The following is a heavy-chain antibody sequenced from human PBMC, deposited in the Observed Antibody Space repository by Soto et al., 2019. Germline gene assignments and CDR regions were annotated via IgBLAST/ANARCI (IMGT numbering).Heavy chain of an antibody. V-gene: IGHV3-7*03. D-gene: IGHD6-19*01. CDR2: IKQDGSEK. CDR3: AKESGIAVAGSDIDY. Sequence: EVQLVESGGGLVQPGGSLRLSCAASGFTFSSYWMSWVRQAPGKGLEWVANIKQDGSEKNYVDSVKSRFTISSDNAKNSLYLQMDSLRAEDTAVYYCAKESGIAVAGSDIDYWGQGTLVTVSS. CDR1: GFTFSSYW. J-gene: IGHJ4*02.